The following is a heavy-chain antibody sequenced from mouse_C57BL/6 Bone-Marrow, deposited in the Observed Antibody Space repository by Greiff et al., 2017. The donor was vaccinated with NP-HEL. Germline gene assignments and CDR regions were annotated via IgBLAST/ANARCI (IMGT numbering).Heavy chain of an antibody. CDR2: INPYNGGT. CDR3: ARWATADYFDY. CDR1: GYTFTDYY. Sequence: VQLQQSGPVLVKPGASVKMSCKASGYTFTDYYMNWVKQSHGKSLEWIGVINPYNGGTSYNQKFKGKATLTVDKSSSTAYMELNSLTSEDSAVYYCARWATADYFDYWGKGTTLTVSS. V-gene: IGHV1-19*01. D-gene: IGHD3-2*01. J-gene: IGHJ2*01.